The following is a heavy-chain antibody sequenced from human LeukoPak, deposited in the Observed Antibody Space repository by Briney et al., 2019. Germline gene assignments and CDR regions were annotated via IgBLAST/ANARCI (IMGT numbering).Heavy chain of an antibody. J-gene: IGHJ6*02. CDR3: ARGFYYYGLDV. Sequence: ASVKVSCKASGYTFTRYDINWVRQAPGQGLEWLGWMNPNNGNTGCAQKFQGRVTMTRSTSIDTAYMELNTLTSDDTAAYYCARGFYYYGLDVWGQGTTVTVSS. CDR1: GYTFTRYD. CDR2: MNPNNGNT. V-gene: IGHV1-8*01.